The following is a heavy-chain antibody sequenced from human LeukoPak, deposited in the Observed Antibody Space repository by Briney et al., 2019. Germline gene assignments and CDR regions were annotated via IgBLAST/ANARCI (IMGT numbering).Heavy chain of an antibody. CDR2: IKQDGSEK. J-gene: IGHJ6*02. CDR1: GFTFSSYW. CDR3: ARVGHDFWSGYYSYGMDV. D-gene: IGHD3-3*01. V-gene: IGHV3-7*05. Sequence: GGSLRLSCAASGFTFSSYWMSWVRQAPGKGLEWVANIKQDGSEKYYVDSVKGRFTISRDNAKNSPYLQMNSLRAEDTAVYYCARVGHDFWSGYYSYGMDVWGQGTTVTVSS.